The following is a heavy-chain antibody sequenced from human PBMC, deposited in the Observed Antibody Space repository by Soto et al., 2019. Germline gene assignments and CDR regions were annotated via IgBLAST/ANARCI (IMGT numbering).Heavy chain of an antibody. CDR3: ARAHAPTLPFDS. J-gene: IGHJ4*01. CDR1: GGSIRNVY. CDR2: IFHSGNA. D-gene: IGHD2-15*01. V-gene: IGHV4-59*01. Sequence: SETLSLTCTVSGGSIRNVYWSWIRQAPGKGLEWIGFIFHSGNAKYNPSLKSRVTISVDTSKNQFSLSLDSVTAADTAVYFCARAHAPTLPFDSWGQGTLVTVSS.